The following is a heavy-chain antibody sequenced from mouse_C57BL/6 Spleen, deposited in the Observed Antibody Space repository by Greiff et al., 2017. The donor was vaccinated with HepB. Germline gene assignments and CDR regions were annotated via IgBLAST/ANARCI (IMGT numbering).Heavy chain of an antibody. CDR1: GYTFTSYG. D-gene: IGHD2-2*01. J-gene: IGHJ4*01. CDR2: IYPRSGNT. V-gene: IGHV1-81*01. CDR3: AREGASMVTNPMDY. Sequence: QVQLKQSGAELARPGASVKLSCKASGYTFTSYGISWVKQRTGQGLEWIGEIYPRSGNTYYNEKFKGKATLTADKSSSTAYMELRSLTSEDSAVYFCAREGASMVTNPMDYWGQGTSVTVSS.